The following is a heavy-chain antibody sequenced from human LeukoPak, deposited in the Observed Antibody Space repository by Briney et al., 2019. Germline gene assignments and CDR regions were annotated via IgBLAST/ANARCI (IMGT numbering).Heavy chain of an antibody. CDR3: ARLVGLGEVSLYFDS. J-gene: IGHJ4*02. Sequence: SETLSLTCTVSGGSISSSSYYWGWIRQPPGKGLEWIGSIYYSGSTYYNPSLKSRVTISVDTSKSQFSLRLNSVTAPDTAVYYCARLVGLGEVSLYFDSWGQGRLVTVSS. D-gene: IGHD3-16*02. CDR1: GGSISSSSYY. CDR2: IYYSGST. V-gene: IGHV4-39*07.